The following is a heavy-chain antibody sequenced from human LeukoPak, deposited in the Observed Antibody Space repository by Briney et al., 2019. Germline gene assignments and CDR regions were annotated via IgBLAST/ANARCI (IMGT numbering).Heavy chain of an antibody. V-gene: IGHV4-59*08. CDR2: IYYSGST. CDR3: ARLHGGYYGSGSPYFDY. Sequence: SETLSLTCTLSRGSISSDYWSSMRQPPGKGVEGIGDIYYSGSTNYNPSLKSRVTISVHTSKNQFSLKLTSVTAADTALYYCARLHGGYYGSGSPYFDYWGQGTLVTVSS. D-gene: IGHD3-10*01. CDR1: RGSISSDY. J-gene: IGHJ4*02.